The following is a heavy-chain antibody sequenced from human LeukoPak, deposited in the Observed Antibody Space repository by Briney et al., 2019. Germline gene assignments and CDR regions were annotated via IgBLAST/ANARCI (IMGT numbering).Heavy chain of an antibody. Sequence: PGGSLRLSCAASGITFSSYAMSWIRQPPGKGLEWIGSIYYSGSTYYNPSLKSRVTISVDTSKNQFSLKLSSVTAADTAVYYCARGFAPDYFDYWGQGTLVTVSS. J-gene: IGHJ4*02. CDR2: IYYSGST. V-gene: IGHV4-39*07. CDR3: ARGFAPDYFDY. CDR1: GITFSSYA.